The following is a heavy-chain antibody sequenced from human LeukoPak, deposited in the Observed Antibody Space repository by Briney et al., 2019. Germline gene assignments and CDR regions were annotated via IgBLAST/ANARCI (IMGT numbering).Heavy chain of an antibody. CDR3: AREASRITMIVVRASNAFDI. J-gene: IGHJ3*02. Sequence: GASVKVSCKASGYTFTSYYMHWVRQAPGQGLEWMGIINPSGGSTSYAQKFQGRVTMTRDTSTSTVYMELSSLRSEDTAVYYCAREASRITMIVVRASNAFDIWGQGTMVTVSS. D-gene: IGHD3-22*01. V-gene: IGHV1-46*01. CDR2: INPSGGST. CDR1: GYTFTSYY.